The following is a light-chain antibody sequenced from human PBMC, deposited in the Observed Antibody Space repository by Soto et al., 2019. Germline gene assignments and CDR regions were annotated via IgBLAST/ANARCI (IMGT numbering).Light chain of an antibody. CDR1: SSDIGSYKF. CDR2: EGS. Sequence: QSVLTQPASVSESPGQSITTSCTGTSSDIGSYKFVSWYQHHPGKAPKLMIYEGSKRPSGVSDRFSGSKSGNTASLTISGLQADDEADYYCCSYAGSGNVFGTGTKVTVL. J-gene: IGLJ1*01. CDR3: CSYAGSGNV. V-gene: IGLV2-23*03.